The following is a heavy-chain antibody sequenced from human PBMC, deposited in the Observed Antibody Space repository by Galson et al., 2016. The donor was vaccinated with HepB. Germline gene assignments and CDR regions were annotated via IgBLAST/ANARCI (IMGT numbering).Heavy chain of an antibody. CDR1: GFSFSRYD. D-gene: IGHD6-13*01. V-gene: IGHV3-48*03. CDR3: VGGTSNSWYADQRSHYYTLEV. Sequence: SLRLSCAASGFSFSRYDLNWVRQAPGKGLEWLSHISYSGAISYAASVQGRFTISRANAGDSLFLEMRRLRLEDKAVYYCVGGTSNSWYADQRSHYYTLEVWGRGT. CDR2: ISYSGAI. J-gene: IGHJ3*01.